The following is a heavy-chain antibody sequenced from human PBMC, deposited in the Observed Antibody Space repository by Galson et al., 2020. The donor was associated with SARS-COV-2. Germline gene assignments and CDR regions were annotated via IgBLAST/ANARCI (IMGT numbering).Heavy chain of an antibody. CDR3: AKDQGNDYGDQLDY. CDR2: VTPAGGGP. D-gene: IGHD4-17*01. V-gene: IGHV3-23*01. J-gene: IGHJ4*02. Sequence: GRSLRLSCAASGFTFSRYAMRWVRQAPGKGLEWLSSVTPAGGGPYHADSVQGRFTISRDNSKNTLYLQMNRLRVEDTALYYCAKDQGNDYGDQLDYWGQGTLVSVSS. CDR1: GFTFSRYA.